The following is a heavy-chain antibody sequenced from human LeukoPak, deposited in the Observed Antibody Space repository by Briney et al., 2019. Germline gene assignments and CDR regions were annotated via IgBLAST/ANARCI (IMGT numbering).Heavy chain of an antibody. CDR3: ATASRWSYYAFDI. V-gene: IGHV1-24*01. J-gene: IGHJ3*02. CDR2: FDPEDGET. Sequence: ASVKVSCKVSGSTLTELSMHWVRQAPGKGLEWMGGFDPEDGETIYAQKFQGRVTMTEDTSTDTAYMELSSLRSEDTAVYYCATASRWSYYAFDIWGQGTMVTVSS. D-gene: IGHD1-26*01. CDR1: GSTLTELS.